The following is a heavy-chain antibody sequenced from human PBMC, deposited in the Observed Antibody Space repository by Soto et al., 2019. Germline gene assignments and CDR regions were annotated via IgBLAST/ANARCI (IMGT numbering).Heavy chain of an antibody. V-gene: IGHV4-4*02. CDR1: NGSISSDNW. CDR2: IYQSGST. CDR3: AGERGSIQVRGPLHI. J-gene: IGHJ3*02. D-gene: IGHD3-10*01. Sequence: QVQLHESGPGLVKPSGTLSLTCTVTNGSISSDNWWSWVRQSPWKGLEWIGEIYQSGSTNYNPSLMSRVAISVDRSRNQFSVRLRSVTAADTAVDYGAGERGSIQVRGPLHIWGQGTVVTVAS.